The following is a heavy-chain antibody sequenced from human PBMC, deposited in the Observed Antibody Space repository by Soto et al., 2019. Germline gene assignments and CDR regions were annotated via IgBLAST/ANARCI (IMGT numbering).Heavy chain of an antibody. CDR1: GFTFSSYA. CDR3: AKIDPYFFDF. CDR2: ISDSGGST. Sequence: GSLRLSCAASGFTFSSYAMSWVRQAPGKGLGWVAVISDSGGSTYYADSVKGRFIISRDNSKNTIYLQMNSLRAEDTAKYYCAKIDPYFFDFWGQGALVTVSS. V-gene: IGHV3-23*01. J-gene: IGHJ4*02. D-gene: IGHD3-10*01.